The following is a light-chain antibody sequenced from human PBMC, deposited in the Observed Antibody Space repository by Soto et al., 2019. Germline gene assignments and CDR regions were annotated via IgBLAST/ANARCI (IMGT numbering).Light chain of an antibody. CDR2: GTS. J-gene: IGKJ5*01. CDR1: QSVKTK. Sequence: EIEMTQSPDTLSVSPGERASLSCRASQSVKTKLAWYQKKPGQPPSLLIYGTSSRATGIPDRFSGSGSGADFTLTISRLEPEDFAVYFCQRYGSSPLITFGQGTRLDIK. V-gene: IGKV3-20*01. CDR3: QRYGSSPLIT.